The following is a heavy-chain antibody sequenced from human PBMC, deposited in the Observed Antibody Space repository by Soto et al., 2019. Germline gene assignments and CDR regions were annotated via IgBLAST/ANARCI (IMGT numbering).Heavy chain of an antibody. CDR1: GFSLGSSG. CDR2: ISGSGGSA. CDR3: VSSLSPAGYYYYDMNV. V-gene: IGHV3-23*01. D-gene: IGHD2-2*01. Sequence: EVQLLESGGGVVQPGGSLRLTCAASGFSLGSSGMSWVRQAPGKGLEWVSSISGSGGSAYYADSVKGRFTISRDNSKNTLYLQMRSLRAEDTAVYYCVSSLSPAGYYYYDMNVWGQGTTVTVSS. J-gene: IGHJ6*02.